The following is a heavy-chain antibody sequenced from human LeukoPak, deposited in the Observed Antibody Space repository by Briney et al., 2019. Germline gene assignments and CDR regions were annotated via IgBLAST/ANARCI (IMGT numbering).Heavy chain of an antibody. V-gene: IGHV4-34*01. CDR1: GGSFSGYY. CDR3: ARAGYSSSSRSYYYYMDV. CDR2: INHSGST. D-gene: IGHD6-6*01. J-gene: IGHJ6*03. Sequence: SETLSLTCAVYGGSFSGYYWSWIRQPLGKGLEWIGEINHSGSTNYNPSLKSRVTISVDTSKNQFSLKLSSVTAADTAVYYCARAGYSSSSRSYYYYMDVWGKGTTVTVSS.